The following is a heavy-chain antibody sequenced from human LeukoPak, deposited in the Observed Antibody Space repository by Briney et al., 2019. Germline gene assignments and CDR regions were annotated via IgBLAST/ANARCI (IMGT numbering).Heavy chain of an antibody. V-gene: IGHV4-38-2*02. Sequence: SETLSLTCTVSGYSISSGYYWGWIRQPPGKGLEWIGSIYHSGSTYYNPSLESRVTTSVDTSRNQFSLKLSSVTAADTAVYYCARQLGSGSYYAKSWFDPWGQGTLVTVSS. D-gene: IGHD3-10*01. CDR2: IYHSGST. CDR1: GYSISSGYY. CDR3: ARQLGSGSYYAKSWFDP. J-gene: IGHJ5*02.